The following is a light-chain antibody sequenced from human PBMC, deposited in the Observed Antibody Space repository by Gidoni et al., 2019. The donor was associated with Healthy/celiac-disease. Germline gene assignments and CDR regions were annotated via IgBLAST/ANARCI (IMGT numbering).Light chain of an antibody. CDR1: QSVSSY. Sequence: EIVLTQSPATLSLSPGARATLSCRASQSVSSYLAWYQQKPGQAPRLLIYDASNRATGIPARFSGSESGTDFTLTISSLEPEDFAVYYCQQRSNWPLTFXGXTKVEIK. CDR3: QQRSNWPLT. V-gene: IGKV3-11*01. CDR2: DAS. J-gene: IGKJ4*01.